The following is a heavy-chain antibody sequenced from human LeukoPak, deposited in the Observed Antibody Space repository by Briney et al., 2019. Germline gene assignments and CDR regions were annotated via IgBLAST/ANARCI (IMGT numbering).Heavy chain of an antibody. Sequence: SXKVSCXASGGTFSSYAISWVRQAPGQGLEWMGGIIPNFGTANYAQKFQGRVTITADESTSTAYMELSSLRSEDTAVYYCARTDTAMVKGYYYYYYMDVWGKGTTVTVSS. CDR3: ARTDTAMVKGYYYYYYMDV. CDR1: GGTFSSYA. J-gene: IGHJ6*03. V-gene: IGHV1-69*01. D-gene: IGHD5-18*01. CDR2: IIPNFGTA.